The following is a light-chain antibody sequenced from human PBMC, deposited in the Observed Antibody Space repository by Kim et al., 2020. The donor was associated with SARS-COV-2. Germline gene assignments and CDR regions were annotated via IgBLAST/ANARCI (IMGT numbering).Light chain of an antibody. J-gene: IGLJ2*01. CDR3: KSRGTSGNVV. CDR2: GKN. Sequence: VAVGQTVRITCRGDSLRSYYATWYQQKPGQAPVLVIYGKNNRPAGIPDRFSGSSSGNTASLTITGAQAEDEADYYCKSRGTSGNVVFGGGTQLTVL. V-gene: IGLV3-19*01. CDR1: SLRSYY.